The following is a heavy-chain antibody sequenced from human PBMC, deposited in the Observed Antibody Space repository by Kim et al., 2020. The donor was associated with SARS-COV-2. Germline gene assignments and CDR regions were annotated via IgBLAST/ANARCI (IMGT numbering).Heavy chain of an antibody. CDR2: INPGGGVT. CDR3: ARENGVGPTAYFDF. D-gene: IGHD1-1*01. CDR1: GYTFTSYF. V-gene: IGHV1-46*01. J-gene: IGHJ4*02. Sequence: ASVKVSCKASGYTFTSYFIHWVRQAPGQGPEWMGLINPGGGVTSYDQRFQGRLTVSRDTSTSAVYMELGNLRSEDTAIYFCARENGVGPTAYFDFWGQGTLVTVSP.